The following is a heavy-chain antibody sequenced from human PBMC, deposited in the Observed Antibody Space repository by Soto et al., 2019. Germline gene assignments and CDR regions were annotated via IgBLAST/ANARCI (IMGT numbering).Heavy chain of an antibody. CDR2: ISGSGGST. J-gene: IGHJ4*02. CDR1: GFTFSSYA. D-gene: IGHD3-16*02. CDR3: AKDGYDYVWGSYRELDY. V-gene: IGHV3-23*01. Sequence: EVQLLESGGGWVQPGGSLRLSCAASGFTFSSYAMSWVRQAPGKGLEWVSAISGSGGSTYYADSVKGRFTISRDHSKNTLYLQMNSLRAEDTAVYYCAKDGYDYVWGSYRELDYWGQGTLVTVSS.